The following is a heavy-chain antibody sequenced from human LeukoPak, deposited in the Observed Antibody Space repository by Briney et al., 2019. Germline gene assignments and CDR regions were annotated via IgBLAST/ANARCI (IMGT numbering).Heavy chain of an antibody. Sequence: ASVKVSCKASGYTFTSYYMYWVRQAPGQGLEWMGIINPSDGSTTYAQRFQGRVTLTRDTSTSTVYMELSSLRSEDTAVCYCARHQGAGEYPFDYWGQGTLVTVSS. CDR1: GYTFTSYY. CDR3: ARHQGAGEYPFDY. V-gene: IGHV1-46*01. D-gene: IGHD2/OR15-2a*01. CDR2: INPSDGST. J-gene: IGHJ4*02.